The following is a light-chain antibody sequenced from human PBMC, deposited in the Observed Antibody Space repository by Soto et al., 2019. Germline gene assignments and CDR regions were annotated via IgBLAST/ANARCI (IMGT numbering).Light chain of an antibody. J-gene: IGLJ1*01. Sequence: QSVLTQPASVSGSPGQSMTISWTGTSSDVGGYNYVSWYQQHPGKAPKLMIYEVRNRPSGVSNRFSGSKSGNTASLTISGLQAEDEADYYCSSYTSSSTYVFGTGTKVTVL. CDR2: EVR. CDR1: SSDVGGYNY. V-gene: IGLV2-14*01. CDR3: SSYTSSSTYV.